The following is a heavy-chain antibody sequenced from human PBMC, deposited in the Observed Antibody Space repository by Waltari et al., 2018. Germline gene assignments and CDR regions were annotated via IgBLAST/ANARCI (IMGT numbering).Heavy chain of an antibody. Sequence: EVQLLESGGGLVQPGGSLRLSCAASGFTFSSYAMSWVRQAPGKGLEWVSAISGSGGSTYYADAVKGRFTLSRDNSKTTLYLQMNSLRAEDTAVYYCAKPEWFGELSGAFDIWGQGTMVTVSS. V-gene: IGHV3-23*01. CDR1: GFTFSSYA. J-gene: IGHJ3*02. CDR3: AKPEWFGELSGAFDI. D-gene: IGHD3-10*01. CDR2: ISGSGGST.